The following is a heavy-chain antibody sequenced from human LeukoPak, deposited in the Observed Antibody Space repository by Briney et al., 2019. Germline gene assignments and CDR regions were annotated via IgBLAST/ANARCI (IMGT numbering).Heavy chain of an antibody. CDR1: GDSVRSSY. Sequence: SETLSLTCTVSGDSVRSSYWSWIRQPPGKGLEWIGYISNNGDSDYNPSFKSRVAISVDTSKNQFSLKLSSVTAADTALYYCSRHTRIRLSSSYYFDICVQGPLITVTS. CDR2: ISNNGDS. D-gene: IGHD1-1*01. J-gene: IGHJ4*02. V-gene: IGHV4-59*08. CDR3: SRHTRIRLSSSYYFDI.